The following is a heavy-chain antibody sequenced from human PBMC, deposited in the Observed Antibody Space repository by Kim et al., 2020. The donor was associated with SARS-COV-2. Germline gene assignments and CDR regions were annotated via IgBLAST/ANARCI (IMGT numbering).Heavy chain of an antibody. CDR2: TLYRSKWFV. D-gene: IGHD5-12*01. CDR3: AREVDGYNPFDY. V-gene: IGHV6-1*01. Sequence: SQTLSLTCDISGDSVSSSDSGWNWIRQSPSRGLEWLGRTLYRSKWFVDYGSSVQGRITVSPDTSRNQFSLQLTSVTPEDPAVYYCAREVDGYNPFDYWG. CDR1: GDSVSSSDSG. J-gene: IGHJ4*01.